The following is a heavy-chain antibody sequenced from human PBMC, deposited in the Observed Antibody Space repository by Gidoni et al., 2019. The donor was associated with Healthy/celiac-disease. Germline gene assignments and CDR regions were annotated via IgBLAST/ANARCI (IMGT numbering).Heavy chain of an antibody. V-gene: IGHV1-69*02. CDR2: ILPSRGIA. D-gene: IGHD2-15*01. CDR3: ARAGGVAATYGYYYYYGMDV. Sequence: QAQLGHSGAEVKKPGSSVQVACKASGGTFSSHTISWVRQAPGQGLGWVGRILPSRGIANYAQKFQGRDTIAADKSTSTAYMELSSLRSEDTTVYYCARAGGVAATYGYYYYYGMDVWGQGTTVTVSS. J-gene: IGHJ6*02. CDR1: GGTFSSHT.